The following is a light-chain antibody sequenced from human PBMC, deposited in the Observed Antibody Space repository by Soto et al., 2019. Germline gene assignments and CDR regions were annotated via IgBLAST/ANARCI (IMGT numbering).Light chain of an antibody. V-gene: IGKV3-15*01. CDR2: GAS. J-gene: IGKJ1*01. Sequence: EIVMTQSPATLSVSPGEGATLSCRASLTVNSNLAWYQQKPGQAPRLLIYGASTRATGIPARFSGSGSGTEFTLTISNLQSEDVAVYYCHQYNNRWTFGLGTKVDIK. CDR3: HQYNNRWT. CDR1: LTVNSN.